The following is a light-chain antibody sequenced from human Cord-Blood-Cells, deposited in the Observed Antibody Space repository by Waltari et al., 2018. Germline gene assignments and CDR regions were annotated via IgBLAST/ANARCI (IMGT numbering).Light chain of an antibody. V-gene: IGKV1-39*01. CDR1: QSISSY. J-gene: IGKJ2*01. CDR2: AAS. Sequence: DIQMTQSPSALSASVGDRVTINCRASQSISSYLNWYQQKPGEDPKLLIYAASSLQSGVPSRFSGSGSGTDFTVTISSLQPEDFATYYCQQSYSTPPYTFGQGTKLEIK. CDR3: QQSYSTPPYT.